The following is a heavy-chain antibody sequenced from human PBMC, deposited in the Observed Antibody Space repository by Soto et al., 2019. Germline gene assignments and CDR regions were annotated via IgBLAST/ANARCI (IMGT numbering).Heavy chain of an antibody. Sequence: PGGSLRLSCAASGFTFSSYAMTWVRQAPGKGLEWVSSMGGSGRSTYYADSVKGRFTISRDNSKNTLYLQMNSLRAEDTAVYYCAREKRRAARPDSYYGMDVWGQGTTVTVSS. CDR2: MGGSGRST. V-gene: IGHV3-23*01. CDR3: AREKRRAARPDSYYGMDV. J-gene: IGHJ6*02. CDR1: GFTFSSYA. D-gene: IGHD6-6*01.